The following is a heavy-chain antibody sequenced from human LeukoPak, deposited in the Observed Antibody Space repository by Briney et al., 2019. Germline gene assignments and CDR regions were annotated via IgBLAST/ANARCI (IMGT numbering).Heavy chain of an antibody. J-gene: IGHJ6*02. Sequence: ASVKVSCKASGYTFTSYDINWVRQATGQGLEWMGWMNPNSGNTGYVQKFQGRVTMTRDTSISTACMELSSLSSEDTAVYYCTRTTPRGSLQWFRGRDYGMDVWGQGTTVTVSS. CDR1: GYTFTSYD. CDR3: TRTTPRGSLQWFRGRDYGMDV. V-gene: IGHV1-8*01. CDR2: MNPNSGNT. D-gene: IGHD3-10*01.